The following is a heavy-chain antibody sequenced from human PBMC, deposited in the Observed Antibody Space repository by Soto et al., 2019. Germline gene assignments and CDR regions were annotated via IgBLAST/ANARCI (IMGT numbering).Heavy chain of an antibody. CDR1: GGSISRFY. Sequence: SETLSLTCTVPGGSISRFYWSWIRQPPGKGLEWIGYTFYSGFTKYNPSLKSRVTISLDTSKNPIYMNLSSVTAADTALYYCAREGLWFGDYEGYWGQGARGTAPQ. CDR3: AREGLWFGDYEGY. D-gene: IGHD3-10*01. V-gene: IGHV4-59*01. CDR2: TFYSGFT. J-gene: IGHJ4*02.